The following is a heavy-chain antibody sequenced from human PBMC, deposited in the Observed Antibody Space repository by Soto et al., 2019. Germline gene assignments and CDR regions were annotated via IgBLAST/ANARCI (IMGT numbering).Heavy chain of an antibody. CDR3: ARDGGRHSGGIDY. D-gene: IGHD1-26*01. V-gene: IGHV1-69*01. Sequence: QVRLVQSGAGVKKPGSSVKVSCKASGGTFSSYSINWVRQAPGQGLEWMGEIIPIFGTANYAQKFQGRVTITADESTSTAYMELSSLRSEDTAVYYCARDGGRHSGGIDYWGQGTLVTVSS. CDR1: GGTFSSYS. J-gene: IGHJ4*02. CDR2: IIPIFGTA.